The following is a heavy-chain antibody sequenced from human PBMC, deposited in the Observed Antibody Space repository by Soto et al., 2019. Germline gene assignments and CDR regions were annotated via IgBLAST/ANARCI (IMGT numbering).Heavy chain of an antibody. J-gene: IGHJ4*02. V-gene: IGHV3-48*02. D-gene: IGHD7-27*01. CDR2: IGTGSLI. CDR3: VRDRDWGFDY. CDR1: GFAFSSYS. Sequence: VQLVDSGGNLVQPGGSLRLSCAASGFAFSSYSFNWVRQAPGKGLEWVSHIGTGSLIDYVDSVKGRFTISRDNAKNSVYLQMNSLRDEDTAVYYCVRDRDWGFDYWGQGTQVTVSS.